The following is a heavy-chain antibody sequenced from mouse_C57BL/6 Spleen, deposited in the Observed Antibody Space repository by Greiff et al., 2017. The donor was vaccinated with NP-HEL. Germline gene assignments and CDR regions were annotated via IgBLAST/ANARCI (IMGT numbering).Heavy chain of an antibody. Sequence: EVQRVESGPGLVKPSQSLSLTCSVTGYSITSGYYWNWIRQFPGNKLEWMGYISYDGSNNYNPSLKNRISITRDTSKNQFFLKLNSVTTEDTATYYCASEYGNYPDYYAMDYWGQGTSVTVSS. J-gene: IGHJ4*01. CDR3: ASEYGNYPDYYAMDY. CDR2: ISYDGSN. CDR1: GYSITSGYY. D-gene: IGHD2-1*01. V-gene: IGHV3-6*01.